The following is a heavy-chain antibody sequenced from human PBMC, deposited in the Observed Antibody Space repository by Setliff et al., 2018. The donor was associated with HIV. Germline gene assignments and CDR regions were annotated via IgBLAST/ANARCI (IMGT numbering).Heavy chain of an antibody. CDR2: LNTDGSFI. D-gene: IGHD6-13*01. Sequence: GGSLRLSCVASGFTFSSYWMHWVRQAPGRGLMWISRLNTDGSFIDYADSVKGRFTFSRDNAKNTLYLQMNGLRADDTAVYYCAMGGSNTWYSSWGQGALVTVS. CDR1: GFTFSSYW. CDR3: AMGGSNTWYSS. V-gene: IGHV3-74*01. J-gene: IGHJ5*02.